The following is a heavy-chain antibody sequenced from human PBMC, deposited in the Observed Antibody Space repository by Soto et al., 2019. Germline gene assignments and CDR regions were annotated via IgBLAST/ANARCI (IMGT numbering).Heavy chain of an antibody. J-gene: IGHJ6*02. CDR2: IDPSDSYT. CDR1: GYSFTSYW. V-gene: IGHV5-10-1*01. CDR3: ARGTGTTGYSYGMDV. Sequence: PGESLKISCKGSGYSFTSYWISWVRQMPGKGLEWMGRIDPSDSYTNYSPSFQGHVTISADKSISAAYLQWSSLKASDTAMYYCARGTGTTGYSYGMDVWGPGTTLTVSS. D-gene: IGHD1-7*01.